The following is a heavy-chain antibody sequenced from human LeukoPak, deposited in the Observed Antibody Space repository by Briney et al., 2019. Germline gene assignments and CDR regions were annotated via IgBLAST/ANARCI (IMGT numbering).Heavy chain of an antibody. CDR1: AFTFCKYA. Sequence: GGSLRLSCAASAFTFCKYAMNWVRQAPGKGLEWVSGLSGSGASTYYADSVKGRFTISRDNSKNTLYLQMNRLRAGDTAVYYCAKGSDRSGSYYLDYWGQGTLVTVSS. J-gene: IGHJ4*02. V-gene: IGHV3-23*01. D-gene: IGHD3-10*01. CDR3: AKGSDRSGSYYLDY. CDR2: LSGSGAST.